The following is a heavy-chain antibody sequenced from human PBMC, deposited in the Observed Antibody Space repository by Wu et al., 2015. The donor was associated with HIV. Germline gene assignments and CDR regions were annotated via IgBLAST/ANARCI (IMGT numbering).Heavy chain of an antibody. D-gene: IGHD1-1*01. CDR1: GYILNKLS. Sequence: QVQLVQSGAEVKKPGASVRVSCKVSGYILNKLSIHWVRQAPAKGLEWMGGFDAEEGETIYAQKLQGRVTMTEDTSTDIAYMEPSSLKSEDTAMYYCSTGLNSYAFDIWGQGTTVIVSS. V-gene: IGHV1-24*01. CDR3: STGLNSYAFDI. J-gene: IGHJ3*02. CDR2: FDAEEGET.